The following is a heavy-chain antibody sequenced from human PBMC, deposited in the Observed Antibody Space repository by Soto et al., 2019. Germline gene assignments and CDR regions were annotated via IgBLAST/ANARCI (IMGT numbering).Heavy chain of an antibody. D-gene: IGHD5-18*01. Sequence: SETLSLTCSVSGAVVTRGENYWGWVRQPPGKGLEWLGYIYDSGVTSYTPALKSRVTLSLDRPNNQVSLKLRSVTAADTAVYFGVRYLANGYPGKFWGHGTLVTVS. J-gene: IGHJ4*01. CDR2: IYDSGVT. V-gene: IGHV4-30-4*08. CDR3: VRYLANGYPGKF. CDR1: GAVVTRGENY.